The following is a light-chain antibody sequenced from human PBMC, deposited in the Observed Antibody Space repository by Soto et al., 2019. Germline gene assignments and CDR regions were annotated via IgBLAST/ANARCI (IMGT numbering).Light chain of an antibody. Sequence: DIKMTQSASSLSASVGDRVPITCRASQSISSYLNWYQQKPGKAPKTMIYAASSLQSGVPSRFSGSGSGTDFTLTISSLQPEDFATYYCQQSYSTPRTLGQGTKVDIK. CDR3: QQSYSTPRT. CDR1: QSISSY. CDR2: AAS. J-gene: IGKJ1*01. V-gene: IGKV1-39*01.